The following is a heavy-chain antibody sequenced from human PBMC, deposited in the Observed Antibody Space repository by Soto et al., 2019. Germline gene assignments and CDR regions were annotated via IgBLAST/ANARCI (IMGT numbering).Heavy chain of an antibody. J-gene: IGHJ3*01. V-gene: IGHV2-5*01. CDR1: GFSLTTSGVG. Sequence: QITLRESGPTLVKPTQTLTLTCTFSGFSLTTSGVGVGWIRQPPGKALEWLALIYWNDDERYSPSLESRLRISKDTSAHQEVLKTHDIDLADTATYSCAHSRDPNNELCSGYYCGFDVWGQGSMVTASS. CDR2: IYWNDDE. CDR3: AHSRDPNNELCSGYYCGFDV. D-gene: IGHD3-3*01.